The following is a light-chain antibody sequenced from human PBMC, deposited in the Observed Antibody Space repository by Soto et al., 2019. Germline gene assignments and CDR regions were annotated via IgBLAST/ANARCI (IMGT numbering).Light chain of an antibody. CDR3: QQTFSSPYT. CDR2: APS. V-gene: IGKV1-39*01. J-gene: IGKJ2*01. Sequence: DIQMTQSPSSLSASVGDRITITCRASQSISAYLTWYQHKTGKAPKLLIFAPSTLQTGVPSRFSRSGSGTHFTLTSRGLQPEDFATYYCQQTFSSPYTFAQGTKLEI. CDR1: QSISAY.